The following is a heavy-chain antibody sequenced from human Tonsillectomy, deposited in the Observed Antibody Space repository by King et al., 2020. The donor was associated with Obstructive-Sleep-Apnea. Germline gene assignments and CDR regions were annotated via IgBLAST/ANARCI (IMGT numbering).Heavy chain of an antibody. J-gene: IGHJ4*02. Sequence: VQLVESGAEVKKPGSSVKVSCKASGGTFSNYAISWVRQAPGQGLEWMGGIIPIFGTANYAQKFQGRVTITADESTSTGYMELSSLRSEDTAVYYCASGYYYESRGYWGPFDYWGQGTLVTVSS. CDR3: ASGYYYESRGYWGPFDY. CDR1: GGTFSNYA. V-gene: IGHV1-69*01. CDR2: IIPIFGTA. D-gene: IGHD3-22*01.